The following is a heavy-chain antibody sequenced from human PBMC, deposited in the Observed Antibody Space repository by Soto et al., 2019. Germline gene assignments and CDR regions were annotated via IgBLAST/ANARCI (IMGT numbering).Heavy chain of an antibody. J-gene: IGHJ4*02. CDR2: ISTSSSTI. V-gene: IGHV3-48*02. CDR3: ARDSRFSSSSSDFDC. CDR1: GFTFSGYS. Sequence: GGSLRLSCAASGFTFSGYSMNWVRQAPGKGLEWVSYISTSSSTIYYADSVKGRFTISRDDAKNSLYLQMSSLRDEDTAVYYCARDSRFSSSSSDFDCWGQETLVTVSS. D-gene: IGHD6-6*01.